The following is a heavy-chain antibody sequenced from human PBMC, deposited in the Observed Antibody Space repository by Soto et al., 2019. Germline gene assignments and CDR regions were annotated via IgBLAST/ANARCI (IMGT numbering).Heavy chain of an antibody. CDR1: GFTFSYSG. Sequence: EVQLLESGGGLVQPGGSLRLSCAATGFTFSYSGMNWVRQAPGKGLEWVSTISRSGGTTYYADSVRGRFTISRDNSKNTLYLQIDSLRAEDTAIFYCAKDAGYSSAGHDVLVIWGQGTMVTVSS. J-gene: IGHJ3*02. CDR2: ISRSGGTT. V-gene: IGHV3-23*01. CDR3: AKDAGYSSAGHDVLVI. D-gene: IGHD6-19*01.